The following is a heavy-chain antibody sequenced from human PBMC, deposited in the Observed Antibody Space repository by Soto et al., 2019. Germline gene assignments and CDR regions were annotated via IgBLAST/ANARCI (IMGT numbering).Heavy chain of an antibody. D-gene: IGHD5-12*01. V-gene: IGHV4-59*01. CDR1: GGSISNYY. CDR2: IYYSGST. CDR3: ARVSGWLQLGLDY. J-gene: IGHJ4*02. Sequence: SETLSLTCTVSGGSISNYYWSWIRQPPGKGLEWIGYIYYSGSTNYNPSLKSRVTISVDTSKNQFSLKLSSVTAADTAVYYCARVSGWLQLGLDYWGQGTLVTVSS.